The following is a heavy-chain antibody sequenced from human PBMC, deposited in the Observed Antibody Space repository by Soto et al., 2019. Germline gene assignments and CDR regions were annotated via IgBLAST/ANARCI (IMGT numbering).Heavy chain of an antibody. V-gene: IGHV3-23*01. CDR2: ISGRGAPI. D-gene: IGHD6-6*01. J-gene: IGHJ6*03. CDR3: AKATLCGLSYYNMDV. CDR1: GFSFYSCV. Sequence: EVQLLESGGGFVQPGGSLRLSCAASGFSFYSCVMSWVRQAPGKGLEWVSGISGRGAPIYYADSVKGRFTISRDNMKKIMYLEMNSLRADDTAVDYCAKATLCGLSYYNMDVWGQGNTVIVSS.